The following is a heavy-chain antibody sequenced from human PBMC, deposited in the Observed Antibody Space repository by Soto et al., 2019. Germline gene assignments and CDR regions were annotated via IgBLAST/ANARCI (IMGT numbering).Heavy chain of an antibody. D-gene: IGHD6-6*01. CDR3: AADNVPQRSSSPHYYYYYGMDV. J-gene: IGHJ6*02. CDR2: IVVGSGNT. Sequence: SVKVSCKASGFTFTSSAVQWVRQARGQRLEWVGWIVVGSGNTNYAQKFQERVTITRDMSTSTAYMELSSLRSEDTAVYYCAADNVPQRSSSPHYYYYYGMDVWGQGTTVTVSS. V-gene: IGHV1-58*01. CDR1: GFTFTSSA.